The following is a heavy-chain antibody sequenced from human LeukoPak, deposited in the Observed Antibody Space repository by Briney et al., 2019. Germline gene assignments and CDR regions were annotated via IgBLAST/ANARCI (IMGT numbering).Heavy chain of an antibody. CDR2: IVVGSGNT. J-gene: IGHJ4*02. Sequence: ASVKVSCKASGFTFTSSAVQWVRQARGQRLEWIGWIVVGSGNTNYAQKFQERVTITRDMSTSTAYMELSSLRSEDTAVYYCARRPPSVAGPFDYWGQGTLVTVSS. CDR1: GFTFTSSA. CDR3: ARRPPSVAGPFDY. V-gene: IGHV1-58*01. D-gene: IGHD6-19*01.